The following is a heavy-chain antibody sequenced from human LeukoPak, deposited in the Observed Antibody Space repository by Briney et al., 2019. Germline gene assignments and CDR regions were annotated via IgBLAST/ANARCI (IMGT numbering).Heavy chain of an antibody. D-gene: IGHD5-12*01. CDR3: ARSSSGYDYVGYFDY. CDR2: IYYSGST. CDR1: GGSISSGGYY. J-gene: IGHJ4*02. V-gene: IGHV4-31*03. Sequence: PSETLSLTCTVSGGSISSGGYYWSWIRQHPGKGLEWIGYIYYSGSTYYNLSLKSRVTISVDTSKNQFSLKLSSVTAADTAVYYCARSSSGYDYVGYFDYWGQGTLVTVSS.